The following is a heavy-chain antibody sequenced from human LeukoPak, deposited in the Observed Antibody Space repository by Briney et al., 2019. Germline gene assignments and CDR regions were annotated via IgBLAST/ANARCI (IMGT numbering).Heavy chain of an antibody. V-gene: IGHV6-1*01. D-gene: IGHD5-12*01. Sequence: SQTLSLTFAISGDSVSSNSVAWDWIRQSPSRGLEWLGRTYYRSKWYNDYAVSVKSRITINPDTSKNQFSLLLNSVTPEDTAVYYCARESHSAYDYWGQGTLVTVSS. CDR1: GDSVSSNSVA. CDR3: ARESHSAYDY. J-gene: IGHJ4*02. CDR2: TYYRSKWYN.